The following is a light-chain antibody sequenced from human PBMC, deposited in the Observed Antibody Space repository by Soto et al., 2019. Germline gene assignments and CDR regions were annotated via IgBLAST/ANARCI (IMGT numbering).Light chain of an antibody. Sequence: QSVLTQPPSLSATPGQRVNISCSGSFSNIGDNAVNWYQQLPGAAPKLLIYLNDQRPSGVPDRFSGSKSGTSAFLAIRGLQSEDEADYYCAAWDDSLNALFGTGTKVTVL. V-gene: IGLV1-44*01. CDR1: FSNIGDNA. CDR2: LND. J-gene: IGLJ1*01. CDR3: AAWDDSLNAL.